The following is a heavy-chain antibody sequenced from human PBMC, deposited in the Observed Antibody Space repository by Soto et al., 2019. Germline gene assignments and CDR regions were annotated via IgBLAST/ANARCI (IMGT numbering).Heavy chain of an antibody. V-gene: IGHV1-69*18. D-gene: IGHD6-25*01. CDR1: GGTFSTYT. CDR2: IIPLFGTT. CDR3: ARRLDDRAEDAFDL. J-gene: IGHJ3*01. Sequence: QVQLVQSGAEVRKPGSSVKVSCKASGGTFSTYTIYWVRQAPGQGLEWVGRIIPLFGTTKYAQNFQGRVTVTAEESTSTAYMELSSLRAEDTAVYYSARRLDDRAEDAFDLWGEGTAVSVSA.